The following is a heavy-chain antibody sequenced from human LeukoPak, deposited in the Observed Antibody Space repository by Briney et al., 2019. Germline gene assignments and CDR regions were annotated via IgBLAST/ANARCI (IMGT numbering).Heavy chain of an antibody. D-gene: IGHD5-24*01. CDR3: ARGDGYNDAEYLQH. CDR1: GFTFSSYG. J-gene: IGHJ1*01. V-gene: IGHV3-33*01. CDR2: IWYDGCNK. Sequence: GGSLRLSCAASGFTFSSYGMQWARQPPGKGREWVAVIWYDGCNKYYGDSVKGRFTISRDNSKKTLYLQMNSLRVEDTAVYYCARGDGYNDAEYLQHWGQGTLVTVS.